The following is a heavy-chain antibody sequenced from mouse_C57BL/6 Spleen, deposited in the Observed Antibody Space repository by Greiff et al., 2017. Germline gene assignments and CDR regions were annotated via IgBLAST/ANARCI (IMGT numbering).Heavy chain of an antibody. V-gene: IGHV3-6*01. Sequence: EVKLMESGPGLVKPSQSLSLTCSVTGYSITSGYYWNWIRQFPGNKLEWMGYISYDGSNNSNPSLKNRISITRDTSKNQFFLKLNSVTTEDTATYYCARHYYGSSPWYFDVWGTGTTVTVSS. CDR3: ARHYYGSSPWYFDV. D-gene: IGHD1-1*01. CDR2: ISYDGSN. CDR1: GYSITSGYY. J-gene: IGHJ1*03.